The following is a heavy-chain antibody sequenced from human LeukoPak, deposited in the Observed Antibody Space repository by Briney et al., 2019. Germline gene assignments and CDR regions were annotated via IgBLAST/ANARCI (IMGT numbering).Heavy chain of an antibody. V-gene: IGHV3-21*01. CDR2: ISSSSSYI. D-gene: IGHD5-18*01. CDR1: GFTFSSYS. Sequence: GGSLRLSCAASGFTFSSYSMNWVRQAPGKGLEWVSSISSSSSYIYYADSVKGRFIISRDNAKNSLYLQMNSLRAEDTAVYYCARDLEYSYAPIWGQGTLVTVSS. CDR3: ARDLEYSYAPI. J-gene: IGHJ4*02.